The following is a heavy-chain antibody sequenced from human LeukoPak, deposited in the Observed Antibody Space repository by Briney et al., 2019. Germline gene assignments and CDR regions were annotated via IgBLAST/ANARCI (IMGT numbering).Heavy chain of an antibody. CDR1: GYTFTSYG. V-gene: IGHV1-18*01. CDR3: ASVTRYCSGGSCYSGWFDP. D-gene: IGHD2-15*01. J-gene: IGHJ5*02. CDR2: ISAYNGNT. Sequence: ASVTVSCKAPGYTFTSYGISWVRQAPGQGLEWMGWISAYNGNTNYAQKLQGRVTMTTDTSTSTAYMELRSLRSDDTAVYYCASVTRYCSGGSCYSGWFDPWGQGTLVTVSS.